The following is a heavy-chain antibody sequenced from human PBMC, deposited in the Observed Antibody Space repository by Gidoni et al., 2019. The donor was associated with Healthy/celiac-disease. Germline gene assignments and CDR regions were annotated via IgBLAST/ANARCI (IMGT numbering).Heavy chain of an antibody. Sequence: VQLVESGGGVVQPGRSLRLSCAASGFTFGSYAIPWVRPAPGKGLEWVAVISYDGSNKYYADSVKGRFTISRDNSKNTLYLQMNSLRAEDTAVYYCARGGPFYYDILTGYALGGDYWGQGTLVTVSS. CDR2: ISYDGSNK. V-gene: IGHV3-30-3*01. D-gene: IGHD3-9*01. CDR1: GFTFGSYA. J-gene: IGHJ4*02. CDR3: ARGGPFYYDILTGYALGGDY.